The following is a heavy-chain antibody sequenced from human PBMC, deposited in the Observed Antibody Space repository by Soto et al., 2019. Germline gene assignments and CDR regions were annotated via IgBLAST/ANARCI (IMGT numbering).Heavy chain of an antibody. Sequence: QITLKESGPTLVKPTQTLTLTCTFSGFSLSTSGVGVGWIRQPPGKALEWLALIYWDDDKRYSPSLKSRLTIXKXXANNQGVLTMTNMDPVDTATYYCAHRRDSGDYFDYWGQGTLVTVSS. V-gene: IGHV2-5*02. D-gene: IGHD4-17*01. CDR3: AHRRDSGDYFDY. CDR2: IYWDDDK. CDR1: GFSLSTSGVG. J-gene: IGHJ4*02.